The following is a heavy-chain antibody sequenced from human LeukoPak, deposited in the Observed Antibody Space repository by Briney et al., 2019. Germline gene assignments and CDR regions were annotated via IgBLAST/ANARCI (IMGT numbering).Heavy chain of an antibody. J-gene: IGHJ4*02. V-gene: IGHV3-23*01. D-gene: IGHD2-15*01. CDR2: ISGSGGST. CDR1: GFTFSSYA. Sequence: GGSLRLSCAASGFTFSSYAMSWFRQAPGKGLEWVSVISGSGGSTYYADSVKGRFTISRDNSKNTLYLQMNSLRAEDTAVYYCAKAKKYCSGGSCYYFDYWGQGTLVTVSS. CDR3: AKAKKYCSGGSCYYFDY.